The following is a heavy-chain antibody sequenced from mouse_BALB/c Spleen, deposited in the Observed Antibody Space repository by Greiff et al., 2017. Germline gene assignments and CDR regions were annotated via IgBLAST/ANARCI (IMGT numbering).Heavy chain of an antibody. CDR1: GFTFSSYT. CDR3: TREHHYYGSSLDY. V-gene: IGHV5-6-4*01. D-gene: IGHD1-1*01. CDR2: ISSGGSYT. J-gene: IGHJ2*01. Sequence: EVQGVESGGGLVKPGGSLKLSCAASGFTFSSYTMSWVRQTPEKRLEWVATISSGGSYTYYPDSVKGRFTISRDNAKNTLYLQMSSLKSEDTAMYYCTREHHYYGSSLDYWGQGTTLTVSA.